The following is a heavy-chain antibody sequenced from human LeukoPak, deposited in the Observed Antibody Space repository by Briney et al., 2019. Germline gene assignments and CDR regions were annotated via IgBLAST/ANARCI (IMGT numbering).Heavy chain of an antibody. Sequence: SETLSLTCTVSGDSVSSGNCYWSWIRQSPGKGLEWIGYIYHSGSTIYNPSLKSRVTMSVDTSENQFSLKVFSVTAADTAVYFCARTVATSYHFDHWGQGTLVTVSS. V-gene: IGHV4-61*01. D-gene: IGHD5-12*01. CDR1: GDSVSSGNCY. J-gene: IGHJ4*02. CDR3: ARTVATSYHFDH. CDR2: IYHSGST.